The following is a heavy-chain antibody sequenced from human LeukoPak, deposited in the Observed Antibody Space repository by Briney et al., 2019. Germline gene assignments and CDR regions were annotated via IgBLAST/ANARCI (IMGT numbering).Heavy chain of an antibody. CDR1: GFTFSSYA. V-gene: IGHV3-66*01. CDR3: AGGPLGGYSSGWSDY. CDR2: IYSGGST. J-gene: IGHJ4*02. Sequence: GGSLRLSCAASGFTFSSYAMSWVRQAPGKGLEWVSVIYSGGSTYYADSVKGRFTISRDNSKNTLYLQMNSLRAEDTAVYYCAGGPLGGYSSGWSDYWGQGTLVTVSS. D-gene: IGHD6-19*01.